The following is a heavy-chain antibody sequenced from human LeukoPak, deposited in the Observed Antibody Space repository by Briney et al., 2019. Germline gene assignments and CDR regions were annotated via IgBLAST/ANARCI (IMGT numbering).Heavy chain of an antibody. Sequence: PGRSLRLYCAASGFTFDDYAMHWVRQVPGKGLEWVSGVSWNSGSIGYADSVKGRFTISRDNAKNSLYLQMNSLRAEDTALYYCAKDGRVDSSWYPNWFDPWGQGTLVTVSS. D-gene: IGHD6-13*01. J-gene: IGHJ5*02. V-gene: IGHV3-9*01. CDR1: GFTFDDYA. CDR3: AKDGRVDSSWYPNWFDP. CDR2: VSWNSGSI.